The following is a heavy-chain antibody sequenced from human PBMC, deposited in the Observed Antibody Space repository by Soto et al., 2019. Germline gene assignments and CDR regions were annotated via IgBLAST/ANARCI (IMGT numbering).Heavy chain of an antibody. V-gene: IGHV4-39*01. CDR1: GGSVSSGSYF. CDR2: IYYTGTT. D-gene: IGHD3-22*01. J-gene: IGHJ3*01. Sequence: SETLSLTCTVSGGSVSSGSYFWAWIRQSPGKGLEWIANIYYTGTTFYNPSLRSRVSMTIDASKNRFSLNLSSVTASDTALYYCARHEYVSSSYDLLDVWGRGTMVTVSS. CDR3: ARHEYVSSSYDLLDV.